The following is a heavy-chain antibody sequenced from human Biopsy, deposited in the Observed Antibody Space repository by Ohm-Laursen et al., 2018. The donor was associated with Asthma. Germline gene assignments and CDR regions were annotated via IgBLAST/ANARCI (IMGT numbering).Heavy chain of an antibody. CDR1: GFTFDDYG. D-gene: IGHD3-3*01. CDR2: INWNGGST. J-gene: IGHJ4*02. CDR3: GRDMGGFGSGRFPVEF. Sequence: GSLRLSCAASGFTFDDYGMSWVRQAPGKGLDWVSGINWNGGSTGYADSVKGRFTISRDNAKNSLYPQMNSLRAEDTALYHCGRDMGGFGSGRFPVEFWGQGTLVTVSS. V-gene: IGHV3-20*01.